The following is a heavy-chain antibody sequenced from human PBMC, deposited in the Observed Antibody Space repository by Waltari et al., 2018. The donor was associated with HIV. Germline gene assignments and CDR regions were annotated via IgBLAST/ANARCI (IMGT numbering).Heavy chain of an antibody. CDR3: VRALGDY. Sequence: QVQLVESGGGSVQPAKSLRSSCADSGFTLSNSGMTWVRQAPGKGLEWVALISNDGSKKYYADSVKGRFTISRANSKNTLYLQMNSLRPDDTAVYYCVRALGDYWGQGTLVTISS. CDR1: GFTLSNSG. V-gene: IGHV3-30-3*01. CDR2: ISNDGSKK. D-gene: IGHD7-27*01. J-gene: IGHJ4*02.